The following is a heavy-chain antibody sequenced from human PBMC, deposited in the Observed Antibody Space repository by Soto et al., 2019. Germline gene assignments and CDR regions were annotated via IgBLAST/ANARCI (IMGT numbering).Heavy chain of an antibody. CDR2: IYPGDSDT. CDR1: GYSFTSYW. CDR3: ARFLVVVPAANDAFDI. V-gene: IGHV5-51*01. D-gene: IGHD2-2*01. Sequence: GESLKISCKGSGYSFTSYWIGWVRQMPGKGLEWMGIIYPGDSDTRYSPSFQGQVTISADKSISTAYPQWSSLKASDTAMYYCARFLVVVPAANDAFDIWGQGTMVTVSS. J-gene: IGHJ3*02.